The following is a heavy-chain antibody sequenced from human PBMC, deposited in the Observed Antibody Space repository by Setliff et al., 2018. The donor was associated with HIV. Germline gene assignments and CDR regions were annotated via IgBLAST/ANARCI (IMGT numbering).Heavy chain of an antibody. CDR1: GFTFSSFG. CDR3: ARQAADY. Sequence: PGGSLRLSCAASGFTFSSFGMHWVRQAPGKGLEWVSAIWYDGSNKYYGDSVKGRFTISRDNSKNTLYLQMNSLRVEDTAVYYCARQAADYWGQGTLVTVSS. D-gene: IGHD6-25*01. J-gene: IGHJ4*02. V-gene: IGHV3-33*01. CDR2: IWYDGSNK.